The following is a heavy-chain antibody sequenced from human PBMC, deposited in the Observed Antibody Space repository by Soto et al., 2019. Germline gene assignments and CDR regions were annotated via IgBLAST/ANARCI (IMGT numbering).Heavy chain of an antibody. CDR1: GDSVTGHSVA. D-gene: IGHD3-22*01. Sequence: LSQTLSLTCAVSGDSVTGHSVAWNWIRQSPSRGLEWLGRTYYRSNWNNDYAVSVKSRITINPDTSKNQISLQLNSVTPEDTAVYYCARSYSRSWLMDFFDYWGLGTMVTVSS. J-gene: IGHJ4*02. V-gene: IGHV6-1*01. CDR3: ARSYSRSWLMDFFDY. CDR2: TYYRSNWNN.